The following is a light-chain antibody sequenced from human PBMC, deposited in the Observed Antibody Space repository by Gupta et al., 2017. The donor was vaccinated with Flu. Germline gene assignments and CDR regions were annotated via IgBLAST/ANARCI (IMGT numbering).Light chain of an antibody. V-gene: IGKV1-5*03. CDR2: ESS. Sequence: EIQVNQFPSTLSASVGDRVTITCRASQSIGSWLAWYQQKPGKAPKLLIYESSTFESGVPSRFSGSGSGTEFTLTISSLQPDDFGTYYCQQYNSYSWTFGQGTKVEIK. J-gene: IGKJ1*01. CDR3: QQYNSYSWT. CDR1: QSIGSW.